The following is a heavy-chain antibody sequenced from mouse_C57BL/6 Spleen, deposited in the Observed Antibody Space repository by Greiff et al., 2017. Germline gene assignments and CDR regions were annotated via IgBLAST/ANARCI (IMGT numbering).Heavy chain of an antibody. D-gene: IGHD1-1*01. Sequence: QQSCKASGYTFTSYWMHWVKQRPGQGLEWIGNINPSNGGTNYNEKFKSKATLTVDKSSSTAYMQLSSLTSEDSAVYYCARYDYYGSRGGAMDYWGQGTSVTVSS. CDR1: GYTFTSYW. CDR3: ARYDYYGSRGGAMDY. J-gene: IGHJ4*01. CDR2: INPSNGGT. V-gene: IGHV1-53*01.